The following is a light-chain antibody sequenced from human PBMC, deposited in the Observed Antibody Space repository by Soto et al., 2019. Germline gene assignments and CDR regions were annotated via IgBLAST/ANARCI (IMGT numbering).Light chain of an antibody. V-gene: IGKV1-39*01. CDR3: QQSSRTPIT. CDR1: QRINSY. CDR2: GAS. Sequence: DIQMTQSPSSLSASVGDRVTISCRTSQRINSYLNWYQQTPGEAPTLLIYGASSLQSGVPSRFSGSGSGTDFTLAINSLQPEDFATYYCQQSSRTPITFGQGTRREIK. J-gene: IGKJ5*01.